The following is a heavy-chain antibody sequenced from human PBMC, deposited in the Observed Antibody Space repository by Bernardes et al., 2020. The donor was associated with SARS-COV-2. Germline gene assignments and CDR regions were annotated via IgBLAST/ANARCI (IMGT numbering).Heavy chain of an antibody. CDR3: ARRNTLYNGMDV. D-gene: IGHD2-2*02. Sequence: ASVKVSCKTSGYTFTGYYIQWVRQAPGQGLEWVGWINPNSGATHSAQKFQGWDTMTRDTIISTAYMELTRLTAADTAVYYCARRNTLYNGMDVWGQGTTVIVS. CDR1: GYTFTGYY. V-gene: IGHV1-2*04. CDR2: INPNSGAT. J-gene: IGHJ6*02.